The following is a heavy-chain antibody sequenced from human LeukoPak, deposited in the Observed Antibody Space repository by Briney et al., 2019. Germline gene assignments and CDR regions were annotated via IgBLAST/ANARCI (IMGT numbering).Heavy chain of an antibody. V-gene: IGHV4-4*07. CDR3: ARDVLAPIAVAGMFDY. J-gene: IGHJ4*02. D-gene: IGHD6-19*01. Sequence: SETLSLTCTVSGGSICSYYWSWIRQPVGKGLEWIGRIYTSGSTNYNPSLKSRVTMSVDTSKNQFSLKLSSLTAADTAVYYCARDVLAPIAVAGMFDYWGQGTLVTVSS. CDR1: GGSICSYY. CDR2: IYTSGST.